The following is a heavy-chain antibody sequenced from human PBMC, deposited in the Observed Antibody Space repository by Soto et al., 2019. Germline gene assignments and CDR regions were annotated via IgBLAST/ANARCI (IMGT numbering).Heavy chain of an antibody. CDR1: GYTFTNYG. J-gene: IGHJ4*02. CDR3: ARGSRYSSSSDLTY. D-gene: IGHD6-6*01. CDR2: ISADSGDT. V-gene: IGHV1-18*04. Sequence: QVQLVQSGPEVKKPGASVKVSCTPSGYTFTNYGVNWVRQAPGQGLEWMGWISADSGDTKYAQKFQGRVTMTTDTSTRTAYMELTSLRFDDSAVYYCARGSRYSSSSDLTYWGQGTLVTVSS.